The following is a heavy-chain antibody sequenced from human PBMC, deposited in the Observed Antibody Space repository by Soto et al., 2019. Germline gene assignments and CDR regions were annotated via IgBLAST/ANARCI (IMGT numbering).Heavy chain of an antibody. V-gene: IGHV6-1*01. Sequence: PSQTLSLTCAISGDYVSSNTATWNWIRQSPSRGLEWLGRIFYRSQWDNNYAVSVKSRITINPDTSKNQFSLQLNSVTPEDGAVYYCVRGGQQVVPGWGQGTLVTVCS. D-gene: IGHD6-13*01. CDR1: GDYVSSNTAT. J-gene: IGHJ4*02. CDR2: IFYRSQWDN. CDR3: VRGGQQVVPG.